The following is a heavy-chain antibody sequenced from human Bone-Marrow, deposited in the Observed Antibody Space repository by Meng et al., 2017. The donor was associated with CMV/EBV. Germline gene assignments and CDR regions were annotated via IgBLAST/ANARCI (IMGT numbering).Heavy chain of an antibody. CDR2: ISAYNGNT. CDR3: ARGGVLRFLEWLATGDAFDI. Sequence: ASVKVSCKASGYTFTSYGISWVRQAPGQGLEWMGWISAYNGNTNYAQKLQGRVTMTTDTSTSTAYMELRSLRSDDTAVYYCARGGVLRFLEWLATGDAFDIWGQGTMVPVSS. CDR1: GYTFTSYG. D-gene: IGHD3-3*01. V-gene: IGHV1-18*01. J-gene: IGHJ3*02.